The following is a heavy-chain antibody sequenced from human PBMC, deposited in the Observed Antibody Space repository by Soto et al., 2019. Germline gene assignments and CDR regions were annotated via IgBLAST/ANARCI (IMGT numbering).Heavy chain of an antibody. Sequence: TGGSLSLSCAASVFTFSCYWMHWVRQAPGKWLVWFSRINSDGSSTXXAAPVKGRXPTSRSNANNFXLMLSXSITADATAVYYCARVYCSGGSWYHLDYWGQGX. CDR1: VFTFSCYW. D-gene: IGHD2-15*01. CDR3: ARVYCSGGSWYHLDY. J-gene: IGHJ4*02. V-gene: IGHV3-74*01. CDR2: INSDGSST.